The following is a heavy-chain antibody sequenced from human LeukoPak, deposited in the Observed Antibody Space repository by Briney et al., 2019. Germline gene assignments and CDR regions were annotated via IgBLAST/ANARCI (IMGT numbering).Heavy chain of an antibody. CDR1: GGTFSSYA. CDR3: ARAVVCYYDSSGYYYPFKYFDY. CDR2: IIPIFGTA. Sequence: SVKVSCKASGGTFSSYAISWVRQAPGQGLEWMGGIIPIFGTANYAQKFQGRVTITADESTSTAYMELSSLRSEDTAVYYCARAVVCYYDSSGYYYPFKYFDYWGQGTLVTVSS. D-gene: IGHD3-22*01. V-gene: IGHV1-69*13. J-gene: IGHJ4*02.